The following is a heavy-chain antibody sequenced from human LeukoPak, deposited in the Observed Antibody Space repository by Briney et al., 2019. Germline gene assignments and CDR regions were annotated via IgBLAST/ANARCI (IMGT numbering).Heavy chain of an antibody. V-gene: IGHV3-30-3*01. CDR1: GFTFSSYA. CDR3: ARDLRGGIGYGMDV. J-gene: IGHJ6*02. CDR2: ISYDGSNK. Sequence: GGSLRLSCAASGFTFSSYAMHWVRQAPGKGLEWVAVISYDGSNKYYADSVKGRFTISRDNSKNTLYLQMNSLRAEDTAVSYCARDLRGGIGYGMDVWGQGTTVTVSS. D-gene: IGHD3-16*02.